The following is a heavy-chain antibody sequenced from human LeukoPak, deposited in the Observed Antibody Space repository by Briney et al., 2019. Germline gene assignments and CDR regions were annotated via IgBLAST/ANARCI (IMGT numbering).Heavy chain of an antibody. D-gene: IGHD5-18*01. V-gene: IGHV3-30*18. Sequence: GGSLTCYCAAAGFTCSGYGMLWLRQAPGMELEGVAVISYGGSNKYYAFSVKGRFTMSRSNCKNTLYLQMHSLKAEDAAYYYCAKDRGGYSYGLIFDYWGQGTLVTVSS. J-gene: IGHJ4*02. CDR1: GFTCSGYG. CDR2: ISYGGSNK. CDR3: AKDRGGYSYGLIFDY.